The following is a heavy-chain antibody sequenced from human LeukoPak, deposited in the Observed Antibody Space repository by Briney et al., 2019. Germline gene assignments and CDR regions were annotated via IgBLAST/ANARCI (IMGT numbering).Heavy chain of an antibody. J-gene: IGHJ3*02. CDR3: ARINYGDYGGGGSDAFDI. CDR2: IDWDDDK. CDR1: GFSLSTRGMC. Sequence: SGPTLVNPTQTLTLTCTFSGFSLSTRGMCVSWIRQPPGKSLEWLARIDWDDDKYYSTSLKTRLTISKDTSKNQVVLTMTNMDPVDTATYYCARINYGDYGGGGSDAFDIWGQGTMVTVSS. V-gene: IGHV2-70*11. D-gene: IGHD4-17*01.